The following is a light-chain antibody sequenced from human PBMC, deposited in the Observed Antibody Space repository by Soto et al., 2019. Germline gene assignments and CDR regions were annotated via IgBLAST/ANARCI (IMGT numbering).Light chain of an antibody. CDR2: GAS. Sequence: EIVMTQSPATLSVSPGERATLSCRASQSVTSSLAWYQQEPGQAPRLLIYGASTRATGIPARFSGSGSGTEFTLTISSLQSEDFAVYYCQQYGSSPATFGQGTKLEIK. J-gene: IGKJ2*01. V-gene: IGKV3-15*01. CDR1: QSVTSS. CDR3: QQYGSSPAT.